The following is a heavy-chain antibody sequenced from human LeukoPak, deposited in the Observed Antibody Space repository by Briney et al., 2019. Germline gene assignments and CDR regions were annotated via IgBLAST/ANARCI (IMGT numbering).Heavy chain of an antibody. D-gene: IGHD6-19*01. V-gene: IGHV4-59*01. J-gene: IGHJ4*02. Sequence: PSETLSLTCTVSGDSISSYYWSWIRQPPGKALEWIAYISYSGSTNYNPSLKSRVTMSVDTPKNQFSLNLSSVTAADTAVYYCAGDPSGWHYFDYWGQGTLVTVSS. CDR2: ISYSGST. CDR3: AGDPSGWHYFDY. CDR1: GDSISSYY.